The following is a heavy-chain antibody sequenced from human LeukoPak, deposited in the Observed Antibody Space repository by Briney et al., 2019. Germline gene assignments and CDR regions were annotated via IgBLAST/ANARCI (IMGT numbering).Heavy chain of an antibody. CDR3: ARGVDYGDYFDY. CDR1: GGSISSYY. V-gene: IGHV4-4*07. CDR2: IYTSGST. Sequence: KPSETLSLTCTVSGGSISSYYWSWIRQPAGKGLGWIGRIYTSGSTNYNPSLKSRVTMSVDTSKNQFSLKLSSVTAADTAVYYCARGVDYGDYFDYWGQGTLVTVSS. J-gene: IGHJ4*02. D-gene: IGHD4-17*01.